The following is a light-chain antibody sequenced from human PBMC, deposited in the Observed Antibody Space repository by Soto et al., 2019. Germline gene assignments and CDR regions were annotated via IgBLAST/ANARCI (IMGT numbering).Light chain of an antibody. CDR3: QQYASSVT. Sequence: EIVLTQSPGSLSLSPGEGATLFCRASQSVSSNFFAWYKQKPGQAPRLLINGASSRATGIPDRFSGSGSGTDFTLTISRLEPEDFAVYYCQQYASSVTFGQGTKVEIK. V-gene: IGKV3-20*01. CDR2: GAS. J-gene: IGKJ1*01. CDR1: QSVSSNF.